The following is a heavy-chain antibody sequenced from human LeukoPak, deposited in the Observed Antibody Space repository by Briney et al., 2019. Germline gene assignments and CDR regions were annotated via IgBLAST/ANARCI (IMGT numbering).Heavy chain of an antibody. Sequence: PGGSLRLSCAASGFTFSSSWMTWVRQAPGKGLEWVAHIKEDGTEEYYVDSVKGRFTISRDNAKNSLYLQMNSLRAEDTAVYYCVRDGIYGDFDYWGQGTLVTVSS. V-gene: IGHV3-7*05. J-gene: IGHJ4*02. CDR3: VRDGIYGDFDY. CDR2: IKEDGTEE. CDR1: GFTFSSSW. D-gene: IGHD4-17*01.